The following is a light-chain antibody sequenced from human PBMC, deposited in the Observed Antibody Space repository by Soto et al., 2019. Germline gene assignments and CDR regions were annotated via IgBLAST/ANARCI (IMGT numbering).Light chain of an antibody. CDR2: DVS. CDR1: SSDVGGYNY. V-gene: IGLV2-14*01. CDR3: GSYTTSNTRQIV. Sequence: QSALTQPASVSGSPGQSITISCTGTSSDVGGYNYVSWYQQYPGKAPKFIIYDVSNRPSGVSNCFSGSKSGNTASLTISGLQAEDEAVYYCGSYTTSNTRQIVFGTGTKVTVL. J-gene: IGLJ1*01.